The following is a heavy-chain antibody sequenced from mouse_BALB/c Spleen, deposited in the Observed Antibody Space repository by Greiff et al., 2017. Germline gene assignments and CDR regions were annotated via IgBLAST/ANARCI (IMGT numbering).Heavy chain of an antibody. CDR1: GFSLTGYG. V-gene: IGHV2-6-7*01. D-gene: IGHD2-1*01. CDR3: AREPSYGNYGFAY. J-gene: IGHJ3*01. Sequence: VQLVESGPGLVAPSQSLSITCTVSGFSLTGYGVNWVRQPPGKGLEWLGMIWGDGSTDYNSALKSRLSISKDNSKSQVFLKMNSLQTDDTARYYCAREPSYGNYGFAYWGQGTLVTVSA. CDR2: IWGDGST.